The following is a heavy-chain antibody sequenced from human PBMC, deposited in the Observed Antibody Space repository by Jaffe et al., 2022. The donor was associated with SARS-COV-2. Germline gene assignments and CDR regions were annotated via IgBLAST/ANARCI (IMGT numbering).Heavy chain of an antibody. Sequence: QVQLQQWGAGLLKPSETLSLTCAVYGGSFSGYYWSWIRQPPGKGLEWIGEINHSGSTNYNPSLKSRVTISVDTSKNQFSLKLSSVTAADTAVYYCARKTILGSSWNHWGQGTLVTVSS. D-gene: IGHD6-13*01. CDR2: INHSGST. CDR3: ARKTILGSSWNH. V-gene: IGHV4-34*01. CDR1: GGSFSGYY. J-gene: IGHJ5*02.